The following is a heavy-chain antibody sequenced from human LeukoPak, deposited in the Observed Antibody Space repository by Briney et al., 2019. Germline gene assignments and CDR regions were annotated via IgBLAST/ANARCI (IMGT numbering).Heavy chain of an antibody. CDR3: ARGGDYGDYDSY. Sequence: PGGSQRLSCAASGFTFSSYSMNWVRQAPGKGLEWVSSISSSSSYIYYADSVKGRFTISRDNAKNSLYLQMNSLRAEDTAVYYCARGGDYGDYDSYWGQGTLVTVSS. D-gene: IGHD4-17*01. V-gene: IGHV3-21*01. J-gene: IGHJ4*02. CDR1: GFTFSSYS. CDR2: ISSSSSYI.